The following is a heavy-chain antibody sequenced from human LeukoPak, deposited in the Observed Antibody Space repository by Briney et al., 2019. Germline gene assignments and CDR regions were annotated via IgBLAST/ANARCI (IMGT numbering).Heavy chain of an antibody. Sequence: GSLRLSCAASGFTFSIYAMSWVRQAPGKGLEWVSAINNSGGSTYYADSVKGRFTISRDNSKNTLYLQMNSLRAEDTAVYYCAKTVSGGATPFDYWGQGTLVTVSS. CDR1: GFTFSIYA. V-gene: IGHV3-23*01. CDR2: INNSGGST. CDR3: AKTVSGGATPFDY. D-gene: IGHD1-26*01. J-gene: IGHJ4*02.